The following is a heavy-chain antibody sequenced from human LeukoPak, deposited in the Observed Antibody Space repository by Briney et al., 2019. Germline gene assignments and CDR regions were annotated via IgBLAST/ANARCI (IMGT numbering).Heavy chain of an antibody. V-gene: IGHV3-7*01. Sequence: GSLRLSCAASGFTSSSYWMSWVRQAPGKGLEWVAYINHDGSGKDYVDSVEGRFTISRDNAKNSLYLQMNSLRAEDTAVYYCARMTYYFDYWGQGTLVTVSS. CDR1: GFTSSSYW. CDR2: INHDGSGK. CDR3: ARMTYYFDY. J-gene: IGHJ4*02.